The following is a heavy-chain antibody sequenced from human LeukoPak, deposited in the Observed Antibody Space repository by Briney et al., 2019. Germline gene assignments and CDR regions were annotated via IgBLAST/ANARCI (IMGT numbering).Heavy chain of an antibody. CDR1: GVSISSSNSY. CDR3: ARAKAYSSSPAYYFDY. J-gene: IGHJ4*02. CDR2: IYYSGST. D-gene: IGHD6-13*01. V-gene: IGHV4-39*07. Sequence: SETLSLTCTVSGVSISSSNSYWGWIRQPPGKGLEWIGSIYYSGSTYYNPSLKSRVTISVDTSKNQFSLKLSSVTAADTAVYYCARAKAYSSSPAYYFDYWGQGTLVTVSS.